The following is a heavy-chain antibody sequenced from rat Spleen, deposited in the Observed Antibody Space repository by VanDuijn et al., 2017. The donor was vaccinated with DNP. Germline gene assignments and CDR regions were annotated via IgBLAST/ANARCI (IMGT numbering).Heavy chain of an antibody. CDR3: TRGGGFDY. CDR2: ISYDGSST. J-gene: IGHJ2*01. V-gene: IGHV5-7*01. CDR1: GFTFSNYD. Sequence: EVQLVESGGGLVQPGRSMKLSCAASGFTFSNYDMAWVRQAPKKGLEWVATISYDGSSTNYRDSVKGRFTISRDNAKSTLYLQMDSLRSEDTATYYCTRGGGFDYWGQGVMVTVSS.